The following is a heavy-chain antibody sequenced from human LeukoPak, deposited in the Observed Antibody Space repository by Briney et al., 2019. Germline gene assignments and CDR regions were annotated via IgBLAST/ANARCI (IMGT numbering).Heavy chain of an antibody. CDR2: IWSDGTNQ. D-gene: IGHD2-2*01. Sequence: PGKSLTLSCVQSLVPSPVSKSGTDCVRQAPGRGLEWVAVIWSDGTNQYYADSVRGRFTISRDNSQNTVYLQMHSLRAEDTAVYSCANGAKRGFEYHNSLDYWGQGTLVTVSS. V-gene: IGHV3-33*07. CDR1: VPSPVSKSG. J-gene: IGHJ4*02. CDR3: ANGAKRGFEYHNSLDY.